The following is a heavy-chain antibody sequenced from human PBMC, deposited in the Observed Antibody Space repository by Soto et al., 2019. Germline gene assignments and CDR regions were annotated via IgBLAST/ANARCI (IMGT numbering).Heavy chain of an antibody. D-gene: IGHD5-18*01. CDR1: GGSISSGGYS. Sequence: SETLSLTCAVSGGSISSGGYSWSWIRQPPGKGLEWIGYIYHSGSTYYNPSLKSRVTISVDRSKNQFSLKLSSVTAADTAVYFCASGNLGYSYSYLGYCGQGNLVTVSS. J-gene: IGHJ4*02. CDR2: IYHSGST. V-gene: IGHV4-30-2*01. CDR3: ASGNLGYSYSYLGY.